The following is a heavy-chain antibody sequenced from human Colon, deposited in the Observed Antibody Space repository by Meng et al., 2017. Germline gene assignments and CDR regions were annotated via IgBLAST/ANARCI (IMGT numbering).Heavy chain of an antibody. CDR1: GDSVSSYNW. CDR3: ASSDYYRSDY. J-gene: IGHJ4*02. D-gene: IGHD3-22*01. CDR2: INRHGNT. V-gene: IGHV4-4*02. Sequence: QGPLQESGPGLVKPSGTLSLTCDVSGDSVSSYNWWTWVRQPPGKGLEWIGEINRHGNTNYNPSLKSRVTMSVDKSKNQVSLNVSSVTAADTAVYYCASSDYYRSDYWGQGTLVTVSS.